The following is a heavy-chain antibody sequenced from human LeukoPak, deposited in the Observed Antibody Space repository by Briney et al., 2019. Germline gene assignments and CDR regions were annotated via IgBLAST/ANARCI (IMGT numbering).Heavy chain of an antibody. CDR3: TRDALYGDPSYYYMDV. V-gene: IGHV3-7*01. D-gene: IGHD4-17*01. CDR2: IKQDGSDI. CDR1: GFTFGDYA. J-gene: IGHJ6*03. Sequence: GGSLRLSCTASGFTFGDYAMSWVRQAPGKGLEWVANIKQDGSDIYYLGSVRGRFTISRDNAMNSLYLQMNSLRAEDTAVYYCTRDALYGDPSYYYMDVWGKGTAVTVSS.